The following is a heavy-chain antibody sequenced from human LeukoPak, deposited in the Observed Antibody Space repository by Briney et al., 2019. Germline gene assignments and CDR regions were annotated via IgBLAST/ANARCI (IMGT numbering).Heavy chain of an antibody. D-gene: IGHD4-17*01. J-gene: IGHJ4*02. CDR2: INTNTGNP. Sequence: ASVKVSCKASGYTFTSYAMNWVRQAPGQGLEWMGWINTNTGNPTYAQGFTGRFVFSLDTSVSTAYLETSSLKAEDTAVYYCARGYTKDMTSVTHVDYWGQGTLVTVSS. CDR3: ARGYTKDMTSVTHVDY. CDR1: GYTFTSYA. V-gene: IGHV7-4-1*02.